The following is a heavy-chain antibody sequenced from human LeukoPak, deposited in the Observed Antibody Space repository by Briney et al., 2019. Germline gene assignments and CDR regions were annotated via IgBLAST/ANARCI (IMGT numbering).Heavy chain of an antibody. CDR3: ARDLTGGYYDSSGYRPLDY. V-gene: IGHV3-21*01. CDR2: ISSSSSYI. Sequence: GGSLRLSCAASGFTFSSYSMNWVRQAPGKGLEWVSSISSSSSYIYYADSVKGRFTISRDNAKNSLYLQMNSLRAEDTAVYHCARDLTGGYYDSSGYRPLDYWGQGTLVTVSS. J-gene: IGHJ4*02. D-gene: IGHD3-22*01. CDR1: GFTFSSYS.